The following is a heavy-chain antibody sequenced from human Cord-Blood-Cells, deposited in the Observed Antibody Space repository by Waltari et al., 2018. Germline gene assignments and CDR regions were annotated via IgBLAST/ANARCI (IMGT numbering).Heavy chain of an antibody. CDR1: GGSISSSSYY. CDR2: IYYSGST. CDR3: ARLTYDSSGYFIDY. Sequence: QLQLQESGPGLVKPSETLSLTCTVSGGSISSSSYYWGWIRQPPGKGLEWIGSIYYSGSTYYNPSLKSRVTRSVDTSKNQFSLKLSSVTAADTAVYYCARLTYDSSGYFIDYWGQGTLVTVSS. J-gene: IGHJ4*02. D-gene: IGHD3-22*01. V-gene: IGHV4-39*01.